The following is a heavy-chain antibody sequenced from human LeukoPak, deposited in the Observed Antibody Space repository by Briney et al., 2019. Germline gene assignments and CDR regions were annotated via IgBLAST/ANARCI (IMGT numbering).Heavy chain of an antibody. Sequence: GGSLRLSCAASGFTFDDYAMHWVRQAPGKGLEWVSLISGDGSSTYYADSVKGRFTISRDNSRNSLYLQMNSLRTEDIALYYCAKGLATYYYYGMDVWGQGTTVTVSS. CDR3: AKGLATYYYYGMDV. V-gene: IGHV3-43*02. CDR2: ISGDGSST. CDR1: GFTFDDYA. J-gene: IGHJ6*02.